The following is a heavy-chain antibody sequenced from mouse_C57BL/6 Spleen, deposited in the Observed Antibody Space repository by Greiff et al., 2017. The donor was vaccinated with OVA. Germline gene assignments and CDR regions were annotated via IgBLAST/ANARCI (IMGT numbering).Heavy chain of an antibody. CDR3: TREEGIYYYYFDY. CDR2: IDPETGGT. J-gene: IGHJ2*01. CDR1: GYTFTDYE. V-gene: IGHV1-15*01. D-gene: IGHD1-1*01. Sequence: QVQLKESGAELVRPGASVTLSCKASGYTFTDYEMHWVKQTPVHGLEWIGAIDPETGGTAYNQKFKGKAILTADKSSSTAYMELRSLTSEDSAVDYCTREEGIYYYYFDYWGQGTTLTVSS.